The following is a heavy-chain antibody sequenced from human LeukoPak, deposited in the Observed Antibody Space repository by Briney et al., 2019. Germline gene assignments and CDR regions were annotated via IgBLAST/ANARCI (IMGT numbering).Heavy chain of an antibody. CDR1: GYSISSGYY. CDR2: IYYSGST. V-gene: IGHV4-38-2*02. Sequence: PSETLSLTCTVSGYSISSGYYWGWIRQPPGKGLEWIGSIYYSGSTYYNPSLKSRVTISVDTSKNQFSLKLSSVTAADTAVYYCARSVSYYDILTGLYYYYYMDVWGKGTTVTVSS. D-gene: IGHD3-9*01. CDR3: ARSVSYYDILTGLYYYYYMDV. J-gene: IGHJ6*03.